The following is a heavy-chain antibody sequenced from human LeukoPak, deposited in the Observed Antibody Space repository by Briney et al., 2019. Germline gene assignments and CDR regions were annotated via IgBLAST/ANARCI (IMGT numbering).Heavy chain of an antibody. CDR2: IIPIFGTA. J-gene: IGHJ3*02. CDR1: GGTFSSYA. CDR3: ARDLGAVVTDDAFDI. V-gene: IGHV1-69*13. Sequence: ASVKVSCKASGGTFSSYAISWVRQAPGQGLEWVGGIIPIFGTANYAQKFQGRVTITADESTSTAYMELSSLRSEDTAVYYCARDLGAVVTDDAFDIWGQGTMVTVSS. D-gene: IGHD3-22*01.